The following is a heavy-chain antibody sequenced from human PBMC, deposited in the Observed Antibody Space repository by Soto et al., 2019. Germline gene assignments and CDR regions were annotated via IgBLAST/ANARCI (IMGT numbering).Heavy chain of an antibody. D-gene: IGHD2-15*01. Sequence: GGSLRLSCAASGFTFSSYGMHWVRQAPGKGLEWVAVIWYDGSNKYYADSVKGRFTISRDNSKNTLYLQMNSLRAEDTAVYYCARDGAVVVVAATGVWSDYYYYGMDVWGQGTTVTVSS. J-gene: IGHJ6*02. CDR1: GFTFSSYG. CDR2: IWYDGSNK. V-gene: IGHV3-33*01. CDR3: ARDGAVVVVAATGVWSDYYYYGMDV.